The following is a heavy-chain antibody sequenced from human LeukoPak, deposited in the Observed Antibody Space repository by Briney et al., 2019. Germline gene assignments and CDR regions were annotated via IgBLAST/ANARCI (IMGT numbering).Heavy chain of an antibody. D-gene: IGHD2-21*02. CDR1: GYSLNSDDYLNSGYY. CDR3: ARSQELCLGGCYLGWLDP. CDR2: FFHCGST. V-gene: IGHV4-38-2*02. Sequence: SETLSLTCTVSGYSLNSDDYLNSGYYWAWIRQAPGKGLEWLGTFFHCGSTYYSPSLKIRIGISQDTSTTQFSLRLNSVTSAHTAVHYCARSQELCLGGCYLGWLDPRGQRDLGAVSS. J-gene: IGHJ5*02.